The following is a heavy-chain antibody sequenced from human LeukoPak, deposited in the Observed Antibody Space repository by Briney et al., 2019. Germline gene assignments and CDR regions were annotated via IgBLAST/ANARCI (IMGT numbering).Heavy chain of an antibody. J-gene: IGHJ4*02. Sequence: SETLSLTCTVSGGYISSYYWSWIRQPPGKGLEWIGYIYYSGSSNYNRSLKSRVTISVDTSKNQISLKLSSVTAADTAVYYCARANRYDLYFDYWGQGTLVTVSS. CDR3: ARANRYDLYFDY. D-gene: IGHD5-12*01. V-gene: IGHV4-59*01. CDR1: GGYISSYY. CDR2: IYYSGSS.